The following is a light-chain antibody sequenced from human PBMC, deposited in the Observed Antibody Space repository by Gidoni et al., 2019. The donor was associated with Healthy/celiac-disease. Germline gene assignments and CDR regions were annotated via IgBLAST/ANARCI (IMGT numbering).Light chain of an antibody. Sequence: LTQSPATLSLSPGERATLTCRASQSVSSYLAWYQQKPGQAPTLLIYDASNRATGIPARFSGSGSGTDFTLTISSLQPEDFAVYYCQQRSNWPPTFGGGTKVEIK. CDR3: QQRSNWPPT. CDR1: QSVSSY. CDR2: DAS. J-gene: IGKJ4*01. V-gene: IGKV3-11*01.